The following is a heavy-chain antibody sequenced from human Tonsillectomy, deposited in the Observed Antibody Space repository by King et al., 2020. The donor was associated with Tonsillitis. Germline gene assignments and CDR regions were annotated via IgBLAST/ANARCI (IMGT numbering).Heavy chain of an antibody. CDR1: GFSFKDFA. V-gene: IGHV3-9*01. CDR2: ISWNGGAF. Sequence: VQLVESGGGLIQPGRSLRLSCAASGFSFKDFAMHWVRQAPGKGLEWVSGISWNGGAFGYADSVRGRFTISRDNAKNSLYLQMNSLTSDDTALYYCAKVRQIDYDCYTGYLDFWGQGALVTVSS. D-gene: IGHD3-9*01. CDR3: AKVRQIDYDCYTGYLDF. J-gene: IGHJ4*02.